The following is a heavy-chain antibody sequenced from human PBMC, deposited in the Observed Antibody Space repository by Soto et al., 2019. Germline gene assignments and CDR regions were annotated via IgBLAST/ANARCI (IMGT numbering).Heavy chain of an antibody. D-gene: IGHD3-3*01. V-gene: IGHV4-39*01. CDR3: TTGLTIFGVVISCGDY. Sequence: QLQLQESGPGLVRPSETLSLTCTVSGGSIGSSAFYWGWIRQPPGKGLEWIGSVYHSGTTYHNPSLTSRVSISLDPSKNQFSLKLCSVTAEDTAVYYCTTGLTIFGVVISCGDYWGQGILVTVSS. CDR1: GGSIGSSAFY. J-gene: IGHJ4*02. CDR2: VYHSGTT.